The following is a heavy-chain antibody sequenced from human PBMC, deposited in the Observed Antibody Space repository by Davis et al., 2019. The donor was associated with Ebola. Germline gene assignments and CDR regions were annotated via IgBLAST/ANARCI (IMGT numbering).Heavy chain of an antibody. Sequence: PGGSLRLSCAASGFTFSSHAMSWVRQAPGKGLEWVSAISGSGGSTYYADSVKGRFTISRDNSKNTLYLQMNSLRAEDTAVYYCAKEWDYGDYGALDYWGQGTLVTVSS. CDR2: ISGSGGST. V-gene: IGHV3-23*01. CDR3: AKEWDYGDYGALDY. D-gene: IGHD4-17*01. CDR1: GFTFSSHA. J-gene: IGHJ4*02.